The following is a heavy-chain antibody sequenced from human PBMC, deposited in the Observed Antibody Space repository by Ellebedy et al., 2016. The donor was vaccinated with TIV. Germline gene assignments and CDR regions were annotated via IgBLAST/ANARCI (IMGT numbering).Heavy chain of an antibody. J-gene: IGHJ4*02. Sequence: SETLSLXXAVYGRSSSAHFWSWFRQPPGRGLEWIGEITQSGSTSYNPSLKSRVTISKDTSKNQFSLKLSSVAAADTAVYYCARSYQVFADGGFDSWGQGTLVTVSS. D-gene: IGHD3-10*02. CDR1: GRSSSAHF. CDR3: ARSYQVFADGGFDS. CDR2: ITQSGST. V-gene: IGHV4-34*01.